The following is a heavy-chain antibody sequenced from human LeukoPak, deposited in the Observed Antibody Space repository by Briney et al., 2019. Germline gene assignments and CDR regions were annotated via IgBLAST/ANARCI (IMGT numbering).Heavy chain of an antibody. V-gene: IGHV1-2*04. CDR2: INPNIGDT. J-gene: IGHJ6*01. CDR3: ARAPTFHYYDSSGYYSGMDV. D-gene: IGHD3-22*01. Sequence: ASVKVSCKASGYSFSDYYIHWVRQAPGQGLEWMGWINPNIGDTNYAQKFQGWVTMTRDTSISTAYMELSRLRSDDTAVYYCARAPTFHYYDSSGYYSGMDVWGQGTTVTVSS. CDR1: GYSFSDYY.